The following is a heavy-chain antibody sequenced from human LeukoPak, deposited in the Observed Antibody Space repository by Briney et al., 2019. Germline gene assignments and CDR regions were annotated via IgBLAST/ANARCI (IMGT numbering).Heavy chain of an antibody. J-gene: IGHJ6*04. CDR1: GFTFSSYA. CDR3: ASQPSMGHMTGDYYGMDV. D-gene: IGHD1-14*01. V-gene: IGHV3-23*01. Sequence: PGGSLRLSCAASGFTFSSYAMSWVRQAPGKGLDWVSAITGIGGNTYYPDSVKGRFTISRDNSKNTLYLQMSSLRAEDTAVYYCASQPSMGHMTGDYYGMDVWGKGTTVTVCS. CDR2: ITGIGGNT.